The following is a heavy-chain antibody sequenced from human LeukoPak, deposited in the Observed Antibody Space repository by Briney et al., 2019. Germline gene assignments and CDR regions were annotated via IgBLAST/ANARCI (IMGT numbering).Heavy chain of an antibody. V-gene: IGHV3-23*01. Sequence: GRSLRLSCAASGFTFSSYAMSWVRQAPGKGLEWVSAISGSGGSTYYADSVKGRFTISRDNSKNTLYLQMNSLRAEDTAVYYCAKDVLRFLEWLSHFDYWGQGTLVTVSS. D-gene: IGHD3-3*01. J-gene: IGHJ4*02. CDR2: ISGSGGST. CDR3: AKDVLRFLEWLSHFDY. CDR1: GFTFSSYA.